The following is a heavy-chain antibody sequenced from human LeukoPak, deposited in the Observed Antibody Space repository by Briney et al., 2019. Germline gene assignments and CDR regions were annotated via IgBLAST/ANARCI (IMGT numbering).Heavy chain of an antibody. CDR1: GYSFTTYW. V-gene: IGHV5-10-1*01. D-gene: IGHD5-24*01. CDR2: IDPSDSYT. J-gene: IGHJ6*02. Sequence: GESLQISCQGSGYSFTTYWSSWVRQMPGKGLEYMGRIDPSDSYTNYSPSFQGHVTISADKSISAAYLQWSSLKASDTAMYYCARLERTNYGMDVWGQGTTVTVSS. CDR3: ARLERTNYGMDV.